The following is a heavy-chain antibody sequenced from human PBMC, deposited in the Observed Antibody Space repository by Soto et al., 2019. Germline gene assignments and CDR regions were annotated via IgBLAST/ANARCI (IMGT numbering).Heavy chain of an antibody. CDR3: ARRVEEYSSSSDWFDP. CDR1: GGTFSSYA. V-gene: IGHV1-69*01. D-gene: IGHD6-6*01. CDR2: IIPIFGTA. J-gene: IGHJ5*02. Sequence: QVQLVQSGAEVQKPGSSVKVSCKASGGTFSSYAISWVRLAPGQGLEWLGGIIPIFGTANYAQKFQGRVTITADESTSTADMELSSLRSEDTAVYYCARRVEEYSSSSDWFDPWGQGTLVTVSS.